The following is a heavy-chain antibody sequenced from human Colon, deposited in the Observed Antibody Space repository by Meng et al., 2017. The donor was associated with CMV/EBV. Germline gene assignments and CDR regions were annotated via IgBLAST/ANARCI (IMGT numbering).Heavy chain of an antibody. V-gene: IGHV3-23*01. J-gene: IGHJ4*02. CDR3: DGSDY. Sequence: PGGSLRLSCEASGFDFSTYAMSWARQAPGKGLEWVSTISVHSTHYADSVRGRFTISRDNSKNTLYLQMNSLRAEDTAVYYCDGSDYWGQGTLVTVSS. CDR1: GFDFSTYA. CDR2: ISVHST. D-gene: IGHD5-24*01.